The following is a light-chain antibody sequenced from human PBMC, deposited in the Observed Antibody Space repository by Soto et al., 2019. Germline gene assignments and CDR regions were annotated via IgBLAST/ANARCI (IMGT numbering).Light chain of an antibody. CDR1: RSVLYSSNIKTY. CDR3: QQYYNTPLT. J-gene: IGKJ4*01. Sequence: DIVMTQSPDSLAVSLGERATINCKSSRSVLYSSNIKTYLAWYQRKPGQPPKLLIYWASTRESGVPDRFSGSGSGTDFTLTISSLQAEDVAVYYCQQYYNTPLTFGGGTKVEIK. V-gene: IGKV4-1*01. CDR2: WAS.